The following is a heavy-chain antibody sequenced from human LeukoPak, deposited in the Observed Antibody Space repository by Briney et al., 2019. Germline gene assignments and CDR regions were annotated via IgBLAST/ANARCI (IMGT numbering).Heavy chain of an antibody. CDR2: IYYSGST. V-gene: IGHV4-59*01. CDR1: GGSISSYY. CDR3: ARGSGSYYMRYYYYGMDV. J-gene: IGHJ6*02. D-gene: IGHD3-10*01. Sequence: SEILSPTCTVSGGSISSYYWSWIRQPPGKGLEWIGYIYYSGSTNYNPSLKSRVTISVDTSKNQFSLKLSSVTAADTAVYYCARGSGSYYMRYYYYGMDVWGQGTTVTVSS.